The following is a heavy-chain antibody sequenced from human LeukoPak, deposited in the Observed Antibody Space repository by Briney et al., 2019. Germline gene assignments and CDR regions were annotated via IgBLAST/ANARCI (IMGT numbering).Heavy chain of an antibody. CDR1: GYSFTSYW. CDR3: ARQPSSGAYYYYYGMDV. CDR2: IYPGDSDT. V-gene: IGHV5-51*01. D-gene: IGHD2-15*01. J-gene: IGHJ6*02. Sequence: GESLKISCKGSGYSFTSYWVGWVRQMPGKGLEWMGIIYPGDSDTRYSPSFQGQVTISADKPISTAYLQWSSLKASDTAMYYCARQPSSGAYYYYYGMDVWGQGTTVTVSS.